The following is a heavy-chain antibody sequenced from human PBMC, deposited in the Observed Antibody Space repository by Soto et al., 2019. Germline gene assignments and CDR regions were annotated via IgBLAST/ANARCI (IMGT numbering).Heavy chain of an antibody. D-gene: IGHD3-10*01. V-gene: IGHV3-23*01. CDR1: GFTFGTTD. CDR3: VKNSGWFNT. Sequence: QLLQSGGGWVQPGGSLTLSCAASGFTFGTTDMSWVRQAPGEGLEWVSTIDGSGGITYYADSVKGRFTISRDNSRNTVYLHMNSLRGDDTALYYCVKNSGWFNTWGQGALVTVSS. J-gene: IGHJ5*02. CDR2: IDGSGGIT.